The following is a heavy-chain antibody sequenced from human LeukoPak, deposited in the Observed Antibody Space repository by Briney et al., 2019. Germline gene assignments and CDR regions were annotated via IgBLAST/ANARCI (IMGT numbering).Heavy chain of an antibody. CDR3: ASSLLERGSGSYLWYYYYMDV. D-gene: IGHD3-10*01. J-gene: IGHJ6*03. CDR2: IYTSGST. V-gene: IGHV4-4*07. CDR1: GGSVSSYY. Sequence: PPETLSLTCTVSGGSVSSYYWSWIRQPAGKGLEWIGRIYTSGSTNYNPSLKSRVTMSVDTSKNQFSLKLSSVTAADTAVYYCASSLLERGSGSYLWYYYYMDVWGKGTTVTVSS.